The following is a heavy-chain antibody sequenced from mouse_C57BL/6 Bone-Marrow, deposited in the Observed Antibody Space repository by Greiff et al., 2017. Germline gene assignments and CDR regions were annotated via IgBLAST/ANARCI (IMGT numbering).Heavy chain of an antibody. J-gene: IGHJ3*01. Sequence: EVHLVESGGGLVQPGGSMKLSCAASGFTFSDAWMDWVRQSPEKGLEWVALIRNKANNHATYYAESVKGRFTISRDDSKRSVYLQMNSLRPEDTGIYYCTGRERGRFAYWGQGTLVTDSA. V-gene: IGHV6-6*01. CDR2: IRNKANNHAT. CDR1: GFTFSDAW. CDR3: TGRERGRFAY. D-gene: IGHD6-1*01.